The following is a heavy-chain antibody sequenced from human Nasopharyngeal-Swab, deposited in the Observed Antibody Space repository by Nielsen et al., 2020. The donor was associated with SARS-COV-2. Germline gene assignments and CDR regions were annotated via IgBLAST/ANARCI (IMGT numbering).Heavy chain of an antibody. CDR2: ISGSGGST. Sequence: VRQAPGKGLEWVSAISGSGGSTYYADSVKGRFTIPRDNSKNTLYLQMNSLRAEDTAVYYCAKPLYGDSPFDYWGQGTLVTVSS. J-gene: IGHJ4*02. CDR3: AKPLYGDSPFDY. V-gene: IGHV3-23*01. D-gene: IGHD4-17*01.